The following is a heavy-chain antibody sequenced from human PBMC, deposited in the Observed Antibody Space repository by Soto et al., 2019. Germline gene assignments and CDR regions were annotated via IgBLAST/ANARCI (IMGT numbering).Heavy chain of an antibody. CDR2: IYYSGST. J-gene: IGHJ5*02. Sequence: GTLYLTCTVSGGSVSRGSYYWSWIRQPPGKGLEWIGYIYYSGSTNYNPSLKSRVTISVDTSKNQFSLKLSSVTAADTAVYYCASNYCSSTSCYNVDWFDPWGQGTLVTVSS. CDR3: ASNYCSSTSCYNVDWFDP. D-gene: IGHD2-2*02. V-gene: IGHV4-61*01. CDR1: GGSVSRGSYY.